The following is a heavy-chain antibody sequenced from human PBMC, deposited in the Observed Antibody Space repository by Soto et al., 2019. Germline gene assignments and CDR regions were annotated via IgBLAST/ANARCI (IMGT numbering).Heavy chain of an antibody. CDR1: GFTFSSYA. D-gene: IGHD2-15*01. CDR3: AKGGSSYYFDY. Sequence: EVQLLESGGGLVQPGGSLRLSCAASGFTFSSYAMSWVRQAPGKGLEWVSVISSSGGSTYYADSVKGRFTISRDNSKTTLYLQKNCLRAEDTAVYYCAKGGSSYYFDYWGQGTLVTVS. J-gene: IGHJ4*02. CDR2: ISSSGGST. V-gene: IGHV3-23*01.